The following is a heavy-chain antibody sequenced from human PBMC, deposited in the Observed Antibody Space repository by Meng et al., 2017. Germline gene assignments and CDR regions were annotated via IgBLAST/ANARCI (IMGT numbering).Heavy chain of an antibody. CDR3: AREVVAALDY. CDR1: GGSFSGDY. CDR2: INHSGST. J-gene: IGHJ4*02. V-gene: IGHV4-34*01. Sequence: VPLQEWGAGLLKPSEPLSLPCAVYGGSFSGDYWSWFRQPPGKGLEWIGEINHSGSTNYNPSLKSRVTISVDTSKNQFSLKLSSVTAADTAVYYCAREVVAALDYWGQGTLVTVSS. D-gene: IGHD2-15*01.